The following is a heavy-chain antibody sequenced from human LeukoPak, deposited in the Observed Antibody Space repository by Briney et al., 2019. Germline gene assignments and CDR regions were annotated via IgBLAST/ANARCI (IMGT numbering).Heavy chain of an antibody. CDR3: ARDPGNYYGSGSYPDY. J-gene: IGHJ4*02. CDR1: GFTFSSYG. D-gene: IGHD3-10*01. V-gene: IGHV3-11*01. Sequence: GGSLRLSCAASGFTFSSYGMSWIRQAPGKGLEWVSYISSSGSTIYYADSVKGRFTISRDNAKNSLYLQMNSLRAEDTAVYYCARDPGNYYGSGSYPDYWGQGTLVTVSS. CDR2: ISSSGSTI.